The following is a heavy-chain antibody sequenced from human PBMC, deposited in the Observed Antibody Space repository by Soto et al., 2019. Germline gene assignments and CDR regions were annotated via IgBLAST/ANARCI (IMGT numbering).Heavy chain of an antibody. D-gene: IGHD1-26*01. CDR3: ARIYGVGTNYYYMDV. J-gene: IGHJ6*03. CDR2: IYYSETT. Sequence: QVQLQESGPGLVKPSETLSLTCSVSGGSISSYYWSWIRQPPGKGLEWIGYIYYSETTNYYPSLKSRVTISIDTSKNQFSLKLSSVTAADTAVYYCARIYGVGTNYYYMDVWGKGTTVTVSS. CDR1: GGSISSYY. V-gene: IGHV4-59*08.